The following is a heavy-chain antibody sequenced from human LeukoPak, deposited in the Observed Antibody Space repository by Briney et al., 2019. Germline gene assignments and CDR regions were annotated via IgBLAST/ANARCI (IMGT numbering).Heavy chain of an antibody. V-gene: IGHV4-59*01. Sequence: SETLSLTCTVSGDSISSYYCSWIRQPPGMGLEWIGYIYYSGSTNYNPSLKSRVTISVDTSKNQFSLKLSSVTAADTAVYYCARGRNGYNDYWGQGTLVTVSS. CDR3: ARGRNGYNDY. CDR1: GDSISSYY. J-gene: IGHJ4*02. CDR2: IYYSGST. D-gene: IGHD5-24*01.